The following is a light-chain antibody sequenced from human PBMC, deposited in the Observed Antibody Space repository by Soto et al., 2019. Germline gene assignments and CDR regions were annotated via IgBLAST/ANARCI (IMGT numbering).Light chain of an antibody. CDR2: DAS. Sequence: EIVLTQSPATLSLSPGERATLFCRASQSIGTYLAWYQQKSDQAPRLLIYDASNRATGIPARFSGGGSGTDFILTVSSLEPEDFAVYYCQQRSNWPPTFGQGTKLEI. V-gene: IGKV3-11*01. CDR3: QQRSNWPPT. CDR1: QSIGTY. J-gene: IGKJ2*01.